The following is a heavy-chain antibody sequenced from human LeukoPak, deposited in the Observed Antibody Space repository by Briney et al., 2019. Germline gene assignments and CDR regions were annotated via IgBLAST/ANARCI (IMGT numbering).Heavy chain of an antibody. V-gene: IGHV4-34*01. CDR3: ARHLADYGGIFDY. J-gene: IGHJ4*02. Sequence: SETLSLTCAVYGGSFSRYYWTWIRQPPGKGLEWVGEINHSGSANYNPSLKSRVTISVDAYNSQFSLRLSSVTAADTAVYYCARHLADYGGIFDYWGQGTLVTVSS. CDR2: INHSGSA. D-gene: IGHD4-23*01. CDR1: GGSFSRYY.